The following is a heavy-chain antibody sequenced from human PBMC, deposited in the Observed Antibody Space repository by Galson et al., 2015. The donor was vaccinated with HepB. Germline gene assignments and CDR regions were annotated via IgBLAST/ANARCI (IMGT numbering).Heavy chain of an antibody. J-gene: IGHJ6*02. CDR2: IDAGGIST. CDR3: AKVSAPGFFYYGMDV. V-gene: IGHV3-23*01. CDR1: GFVFTSYS. Sequence: SLRLSCTASGFVFTSYSMNWVRQAPGKGLEWVSGIDAGGISTHYADSVRGRFTISRDNSKNTVSLQMNGLRSEDTAVYYCAKVSAPGFFYYGMDVWGQGTTVAVSS. D-gene: IGHD2-2*01.